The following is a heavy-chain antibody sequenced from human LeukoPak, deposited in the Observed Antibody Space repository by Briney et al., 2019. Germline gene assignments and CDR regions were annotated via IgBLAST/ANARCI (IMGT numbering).Heavy chain of an antibody. J-gene: IGHJ4*02. Sequence: PGGSLGLSCAASGFTFSSYSMNWVRQAPGKGLEWVSYISYSSSTIYYADSVKGRFTISRDNAKNSLYLQMNSLRAEDTAVYYCARGKLRYYYGSGSYFVPLDYWGQGTLVTVSS. V-gene: IGHV3-48*04. D-gene: IGHD3-10*01. CDR1: GFTFSSYS. CDR3: ARGKLRYYYGSGSYFVPLDY. CDR2: ISYSSSTI.